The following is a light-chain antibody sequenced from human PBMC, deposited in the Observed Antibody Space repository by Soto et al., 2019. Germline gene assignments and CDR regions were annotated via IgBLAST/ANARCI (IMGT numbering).Light chain of an antibody. J-gene: IGKJ4*01. V-gene: IGKV1-12*01. Sequence: DIQMTQSPSSVSASVGDRVTVTCRASQDISTWLAWYQQKPGKAPKVLIYAASSLQTGVPSRFSGSGSGTEFTLTISSLQLDDFATYFCQQANSFPLTFGGGTKVDIK. CDR1: QDISTW. CDR3: QQANSFPLT. CDR2: AAS.